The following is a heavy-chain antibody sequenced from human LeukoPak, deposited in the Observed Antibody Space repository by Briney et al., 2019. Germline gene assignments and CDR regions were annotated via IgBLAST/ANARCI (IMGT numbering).Heavy chain of an antibody. V-gene: IGHV4-34*01. J-gene: IGHJ4*02. D-gene: IGHD2-2*01. CDR3: ASDSRSSISYY. CDR2: INHSGGI. CDR1: GGSFGGFY. Sequence: SETLSLTCAAYGGSFGGFYWTWIRQSPDKGLEWIGEINHSGGINYNPSLKSRATISLDTSKNQFSPKLSSVTATDTALYYCASDSRSSISYYWGQGTLVTVSS.